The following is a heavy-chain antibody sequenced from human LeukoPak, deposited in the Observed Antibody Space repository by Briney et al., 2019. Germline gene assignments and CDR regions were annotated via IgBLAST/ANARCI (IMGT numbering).Heavy chain of an antibody. CDR2: IFSSGST. J-gene: IGHJ5*02. V-gene: IGHV4-39*06. CDR3: ARGLAHGGIANWFDP. D-gene: IGHD2-21*01. Sequence: NSSETLSLICSVPGGSLNSFSHYWAWIRQPPGKGLEWIGCIFSSGSTYYNPSLQSRVTFSLDKSNNHFALKLTSLTAADTAVYHCARGLAHGGIANWFDPWGQGTLVSVSS. CDR1: GGSLNSFSHY.